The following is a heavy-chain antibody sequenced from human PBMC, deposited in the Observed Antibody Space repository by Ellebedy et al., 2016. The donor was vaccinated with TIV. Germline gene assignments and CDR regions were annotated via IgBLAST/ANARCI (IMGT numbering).Heavy chain of an antibody. V-gene: IGHV3-23*01. CDR2: FSDST. CDR1: GFTFSGYA. D-gene: IGHD1-14*01. CDR3: ARGKSGTYIHHAFDY. Sequence: GESLKISCAASGFTFSGYAMSWVRQAPGKGLEWVSHFSDSTYYADSVKGRFTISRDNSNNILYLHMNSLRAEDTAMYYCARGKSGTYIHHAFDYWGQGTLVTVSS. J-gene: IGHJ4*02.